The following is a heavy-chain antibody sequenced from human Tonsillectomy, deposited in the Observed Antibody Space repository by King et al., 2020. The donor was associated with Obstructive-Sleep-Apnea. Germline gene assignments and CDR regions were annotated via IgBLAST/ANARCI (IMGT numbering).Heavy chain of an antibody. V-gene: IGHV3-21*01. CDR1: GFTFSSYS. CDR3: ARDLRYSGSYYYYYGMDV. J-gene: IGHJ6*02. D-gene: IGHD1-26*01. CDR2: ISSSSSYI. Sequence: VQLVESGGGLVKPGGSLRLSCAASGFTFSSYSMNWVRQAPGKGLEWVSSISSSSSYIYYADSVKGRFTISRENAKNSLYLQMNSLRAEETAVYYCARDLRYSGSYYYYYGMDVWGQGTTVTVSS.